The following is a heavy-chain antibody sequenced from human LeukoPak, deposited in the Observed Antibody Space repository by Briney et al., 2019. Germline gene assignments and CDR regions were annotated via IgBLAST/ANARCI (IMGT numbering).Heavy chain of an antibody. Sequence: SVKVSCKASVYTLTGYYMHWVRHAPGPGLGWMGWIETNSSGTNYAQKFQGKVTLTRDTSISTAYMELSRLRSDDTAVYYCARDLLWFGELSGGDDAFDIWGQGRMVTVSS. J-gene: IGHJ3*02. V-gene: IGHV1-2*02. CDR1: VYTLTGYY. CDR3: ARDLLWFGELSGGDDAFDI. CDR2: IETNSSGT. D-gene: IGHD3-10*01.